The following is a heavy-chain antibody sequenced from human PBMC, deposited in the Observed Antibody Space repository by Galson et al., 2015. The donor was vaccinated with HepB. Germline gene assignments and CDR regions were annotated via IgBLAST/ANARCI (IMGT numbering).Heavy chain of an antibody. CDR3: ARDRITTFGVVNYYYYYYMDV. D-gene: IGHD3-3*01. CDR1: GYNFTNYA. V-gene: IGHV7-4-1*02. Sequence: SVKVSCKASGYNFTNYAMNWVRQAPGQGLEWMGWINTNTGNPTSAQGFTGRFVFSLDTSASTAYLEISSLKAEDTAVYYCARDRITTFGVVNYYYYYYMDVWGKGTTVTVSS. CDR2: INTNTGNP. J-gene: IGHJ6*03.